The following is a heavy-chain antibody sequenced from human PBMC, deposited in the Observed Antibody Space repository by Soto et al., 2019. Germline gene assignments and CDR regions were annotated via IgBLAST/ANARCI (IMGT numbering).Heavy chain of an antibody. Sequence: QVQLVQSGAEVKKPGSSVKVSCKASGGTFSSYAISWVRQAPGQGLEWMGGIIPIFGTANYAQKFQGRVTITADESTSTAYMELSSLRSEDTAVYCCARDQSSGWPRHYYYYGMDVWGQGTTVTVSS. D-gene: IGHD6-19*01. CDR3: ARDQSSGWPRHYYYYGMDV. V-gene: IGHV1-69*01. CDR2: IIPIFGTA. J-gene: IGHJ6*02. CDR1: GGTFSSYA.